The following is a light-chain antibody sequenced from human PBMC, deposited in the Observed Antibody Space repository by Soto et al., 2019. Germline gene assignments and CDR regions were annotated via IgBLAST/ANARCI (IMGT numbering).Light chain of an antibody. V-gene: IGKV3-11*01. CDR3: QQRTYWPWT. J-gene: IGKJ1*01. Sequence: EIVLTQSPCTLSLSPGERAALSSRASQSVGSSLIWYQQQPGQAPRLLIYDAFNRATGIPARFSASGSGTDFTLTIGSLEPEDFAVYYCQQRTYWPWTFGQGTKVDIK. CDR1: QSVGSS. CDR2: DAF.